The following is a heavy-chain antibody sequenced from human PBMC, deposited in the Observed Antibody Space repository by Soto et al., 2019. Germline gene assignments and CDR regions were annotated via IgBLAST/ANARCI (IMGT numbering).Heavy chain of an antibody. J-gene: IGHJ6*03. V-gene: IGHV4-59*08. Sequence: SETLSLTCTVSGGSISSYYWSWIRQPPGKGLEWIGYIYYSGSTNYNPSLKSRVTISVDTSKNQFSLKLSSVTAADTAVYYCARRVTHYDFWSGYPYYYYMDVWGKGTTVTVSS. CDR3: ARRVTHYDFWSGYPYYYYMDV. CDR2: IYYSGST. CDR1: GGSISSYY. D-gene: IGHD3-3*01.